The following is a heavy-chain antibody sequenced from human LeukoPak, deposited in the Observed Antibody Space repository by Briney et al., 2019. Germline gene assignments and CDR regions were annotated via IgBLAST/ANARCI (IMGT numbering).Heavy chain of an antibody. Sequence: GASVKVSSKVSGYTLTELSMHWGRQAPGKGLEWMGGFDPEDGETIYAQKFQGRVTMTEDTSTDTAYMELSSLRSEDTAVYYCASWELSLKGFDYWGQGTLVTVSS. V-gene: IGHV1-24*01. D-gene: IGHD1-26*01. J-gene: IGHJ4*02. CDR2: FDPEDGET. CDR3: ASWELSLKGFDY. CDR1: GYTLTELS.